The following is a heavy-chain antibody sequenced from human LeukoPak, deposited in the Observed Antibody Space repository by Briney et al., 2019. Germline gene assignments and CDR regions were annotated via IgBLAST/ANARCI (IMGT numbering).Heavy chain of an antibody. D-gene: IGHD3-10*01. CDR3: ARGARPYYYGSGKFWFDP. V-gene: IGHV1-8*01. CDR1: GYTFTSYD. J-gene: IGHJ5*02. Sequence: ASVNVSCKASGYTFTSYDINWVRQATGQGLEWMGWMNPNSGNTGYAQKFQGRVTMTRNTSISTAYMELSSLRSEDTAVYYCARGARPYYYGSGKFWFDPWGQGTLVTVSS. CDR2: MNPNSGNT.